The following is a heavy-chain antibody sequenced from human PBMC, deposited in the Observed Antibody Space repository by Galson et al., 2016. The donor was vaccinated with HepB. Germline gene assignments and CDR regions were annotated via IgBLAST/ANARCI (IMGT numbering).Heavy chain of an antibody. V-gene: IGHV3-30*18. Sequence: SLRLSCAASGFSFGSYAMHWVRQTPAKGLGWVAVISGDGTNKYYADSVKGRFTISRDNSKSTLYLQMSSLRADDTAVYSCAKKGYSSGKFDAFDIWGQGTVVTVSS. D-gene: IGHD6-19*01. CDR3: AKKGYSSGKFDAFDI. J-gene: IGHJ3*02. CDR1: GFSFGSYA. CDR2: ISGDGTNK.